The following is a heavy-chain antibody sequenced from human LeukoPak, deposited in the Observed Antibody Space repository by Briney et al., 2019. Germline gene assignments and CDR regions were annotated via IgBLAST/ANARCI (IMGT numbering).Heavy chain of an antibody. CDR3: AKVPFDDFWSGPSYYFDY. J-gene: IGHJ4*02. Sequence: GGSLRLSCAASGFTFSSYAMSWVRQAPGKGLEWVSAISGSGGSTYYADSVKGRFTISRDNSKNTLYLQMNSLRAEDTAVYHCAKVPFDDFWSGPSYYFDYWGQGTLVTVSS. CDR2: ISGSGGST. V-gene: IGHV3-23*01. D-gene: IGHD3-3*01. CDR1: GFTFSSYA.